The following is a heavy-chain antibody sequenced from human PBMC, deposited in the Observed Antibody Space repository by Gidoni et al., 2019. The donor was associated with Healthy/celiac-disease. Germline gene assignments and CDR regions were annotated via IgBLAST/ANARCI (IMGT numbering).Heavy chain of an antibody. D-gene: IGHD2-15*01. Sequence: QVQLVESGGGLVKPGGSLRLSCAASGATVSDYYMSWIRQAPGNGVEWVSYISSSGSTIYYADSVKCRFTISRDNAKNSLYLQMNSLRAEDTAVYYCARKEDIVVVVAAGFDYWGQGTLVTVSS. V-gene: IGHV3-11*01. CDR2: ISSSGSTI. J-gene: IGHJ4*02. CDR3: ARKEDIVVVVAAGFDY. CDR1: GATVSDYY.